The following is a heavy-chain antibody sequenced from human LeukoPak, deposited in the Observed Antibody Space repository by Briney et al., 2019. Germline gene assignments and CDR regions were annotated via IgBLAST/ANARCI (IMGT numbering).Heavy chain of an antibody. Sequence: SQTLSLTCTVSGGSISSGSYYWGWIRQPPGKGLEWIGSIYQSGSTYYNPSLKSRVTISVDTSKNQFSLKLSSVTAADTALFYCARVYYDSGTYYKWYFDLWGRGTLVTVSS. J-gene: IGHJ2*01. CDR1: GGSISSGSYY. CDR3: ARVYYDSGTYYKWYFDL. V-gene: IGHV4-39*07. D-gene: IGHD3-10*01. CDR2: IYQSGST.